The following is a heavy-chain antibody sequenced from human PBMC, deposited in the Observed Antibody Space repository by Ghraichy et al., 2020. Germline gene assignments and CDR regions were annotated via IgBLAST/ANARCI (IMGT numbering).Heavy chain of an antibody. CDR2: IYYSGST. CDR3: ASPGDSYGSLGYFDY. Sequence: SETLSLTCTVSGGSISSSSYYWGWIRQPPGKGLEWIGSIYYSGSTYYNPSLKSRVTISVDTSKNQFSLKLSSVTAADTAVYYCASPGDSYGSLGYFDYWGQGTLVTVSS. V-gene: IGHV4-39*01. J-gene: IGHJ4*02. D-gene: IGHD5-18*01. CDR1: GGSISSSSYY.